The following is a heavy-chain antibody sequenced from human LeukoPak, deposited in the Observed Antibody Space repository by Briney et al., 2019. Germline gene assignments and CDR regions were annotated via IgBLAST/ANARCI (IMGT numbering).Heavy chain of an antibody. J-gene: IGHJ4*02. CDR2: IYTSGST. CDR1: GGSISSYY. CDR3: ARGSRITMVRGVNPLDY. Sequence: SETLSLTCTVSGGSISSYYWSSIRQPAGKGLGWIGRIYTSGSTNYSPTLKSRVTISVDTSKIQFSLKLSSVTAADTAVYYCARGSRITMVRGVNPLDYWGQGTLVTVSS. V-gene: IGHV4-4*07. D-gene: IGHD3-10*01.